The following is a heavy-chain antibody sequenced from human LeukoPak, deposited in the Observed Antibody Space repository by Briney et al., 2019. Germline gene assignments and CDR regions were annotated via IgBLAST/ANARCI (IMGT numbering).Heavy chain of an antibody. CDR2: IIPIFGTA. CDR3: ARVRSTRILDFWSGWFIDY. Sequence: ASVKVSCKASGGTFSSYAISWVRQAPGRGLEWMGGIIPIFGTANYAQKFQGRVTITTDESTSTAYMELSSLRSEDTAVYYCARVRSTRILDFWSGWFIDYWGQGTLVTVSS. CDR1: GGTFSSYA. J-gene: IGHJ4*02. D-gene: IGHD3-3*01. V-gene: IGHV1-69*05.